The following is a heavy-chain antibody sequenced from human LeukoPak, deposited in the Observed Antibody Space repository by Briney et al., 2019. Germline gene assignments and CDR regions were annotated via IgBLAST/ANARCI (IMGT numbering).Heavy chain of an antibody. Sequence: SEILSLTCTVSGGSISSYYWSWVRQPPGKGLEWIGYIYYSGSTNYNPSLKSRVTISLDTSKNQFSLKLSSMTDADTAVYYCARAMRMTTVTTNYYYGMDVWGQGSTVTVSS. V-gene: IGHV4-59*08. J-gene: IGHJ6*02. D-gene: IGHD4-17*01. CDR2: IYYSGST. CDR1: GGSISSYY. CDR3: ARAMRMTTVTTNYYYGMDV.